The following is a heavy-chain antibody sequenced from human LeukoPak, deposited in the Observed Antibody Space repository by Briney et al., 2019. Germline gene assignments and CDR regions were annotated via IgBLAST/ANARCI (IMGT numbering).Heavy chain of an antibody. CDR1: GFTFSSFE. J-gene: IGHJ3*02. Sequence: GGSLRLSCAASGFTFSSFEMNWVRQAPGKGLEWVSYISGSGSTIYYADSVKGRFTISRDNAKNTLHLQMNSLRAEDTAVYYCVRDVRGYAFDIWGQGTMVTVSS. CDR3: VRDVRGYAFDI. CDR2: ISGSGSTI. V-gene: IGHV3-48*03.